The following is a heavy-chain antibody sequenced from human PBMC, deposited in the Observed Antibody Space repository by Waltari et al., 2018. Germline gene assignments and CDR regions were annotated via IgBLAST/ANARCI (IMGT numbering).Heavy chain of an antibody. CDR3: ARDLSWYFYMDI. J-gene: IGHJ6*03. Sequence: QVQLVQSGAEVKKPGASVKVSCKASGYSFTTYYIHWVRQAPGQGLEWMGLIKANIGATNYAQRFQGRVTLTRDTAINTAYMELRGLRFDDTAVYFCARDLSWYFYMDIWGKGTAVTVSS. V-gene: IGHV1-2*06. CDR2: IKANIGAT. CDR1: GYSFTTYY.